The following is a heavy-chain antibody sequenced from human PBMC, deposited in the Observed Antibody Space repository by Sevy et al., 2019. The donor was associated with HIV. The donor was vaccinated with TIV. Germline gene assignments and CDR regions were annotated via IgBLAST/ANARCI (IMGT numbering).Heavy chain of an antibody. Sequence: GGSLRLSCAASEFTFSSYAMSWVRQAPGKGLEWVSSISGSGRYTYYADSVEGRFTISRDNSKNTLYVQMNSLRAEDTAVYYCAKGFCSGGTCPRDYYYYGMDVWGHGTTVTVSS. CDR1: EFTFSSYA. CDR3: AKGFCSGGTCPRDYYYYGMDV. CDR2: ISGSGRYT. D-gene: IGHD2-15*01. V-gene: IGHV3-23*01. J-gene: IGHJ6*02.